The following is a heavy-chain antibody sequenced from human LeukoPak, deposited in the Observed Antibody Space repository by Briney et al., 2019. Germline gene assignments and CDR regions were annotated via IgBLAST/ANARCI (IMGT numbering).Heavy chain of an antibody. CDR1: GFTFSSYA. D-gene: IGHD3-16*02. CDR2: ISGSGGST. V-gene: IGHV3-23*01. Sequence: GGSLRLSCAASGFTFSSYAMSWVRQAPGKGQEWVSAISGSGGSTYYADSVKGRFTISRDNSKNTLYLQMNSLRAEDTAVYYCAKDSVWGSYRPTQIDYWGQGTLVTVSS. CDR3: AKDSVWGSYRPTQIDY. J-gene: IGHJ4*02.